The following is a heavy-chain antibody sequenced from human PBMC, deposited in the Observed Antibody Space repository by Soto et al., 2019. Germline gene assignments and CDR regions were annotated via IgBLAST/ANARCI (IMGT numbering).Heavy chain of an antibody. CDR3: VGEVASGY. CDR2: ISRDGSTM. Sequence: QVQLVESGGGVVQPGRSLRLSCAASGVTLSNFGMHWVRQAPGKGLEWVAVISRDGSTMFYADSVKGRFTISRDSSRNTLYLQMNSLRAEDTAVSHCVGEVASGYWGQGTLVTVS. V-gene: IGHV3-30*03. CDR1: GVTLSNFG. J-gene: IGHJ1*01. D-gene: IGHD2-21*01.